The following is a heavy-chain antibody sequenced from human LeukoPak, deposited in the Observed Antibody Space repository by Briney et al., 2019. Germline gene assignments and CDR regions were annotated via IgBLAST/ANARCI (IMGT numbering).Heavy chain of an antibody. D-gene: IGHD4-17*01. Sequence: GESLKISCKGSGYSFSTYWISWVRQMPGKGLEWMGRIDPSDSDTNYSPSFQGHVTISADKSISTAYLQWSSLKASDTAMYYCARPINGATVTTFGFFGMDVWGQGTTVTVSS. CDR1: GYSFSTYW. J-gene: IGHJ6*02. V-gene: IGHV5-10-1*01. CDR3: ARPINGATVTTFGFFGMDV. CDR2: IDPSDSDT.